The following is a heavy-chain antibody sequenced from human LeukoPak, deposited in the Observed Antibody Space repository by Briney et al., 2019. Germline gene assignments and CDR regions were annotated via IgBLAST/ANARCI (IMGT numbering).Heavy chain of an antibody. Sequence: WASVKVSCKASGGTFSSYAISWVRQAPGQGLEWMGGIIPIFGTANYAQKFQGRVTITADESTSTAYMELSSLRSEDTAVYYCARANLQGDPLAFNWFDPWGQGTLVTVSS. CDR3: ARANLQGDPLAFNWFDP. J-gene: IGHJ5*02. CDR1: GGTFSSYA. V-gene: IGHV1-69*13. CDR2: IIPIFGTA. D-gene: IGHD2-21*02.